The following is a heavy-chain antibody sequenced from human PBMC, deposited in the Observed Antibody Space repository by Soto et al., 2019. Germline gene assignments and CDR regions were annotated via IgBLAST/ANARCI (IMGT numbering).Heavy chain of an antibody. CDR3: AREWGSYVRSWPYRDY. D-gene: IGHD1-26*01. CDR1: GFTFSSYW. Sequence: PGGSLRLSCAASGFTFSSYWMHWVRQAPGKGLVWVSRINSDGSSTSYADPVKGRFTISRDNAKNTLYLQMNSLRAEDTAVYYCAREWGSYVRSWPYRDYWGQGTLVTVSS. CDR2: INSDGSST. V-gene: IGHV3-74*01. J-gene: IGHJ4*02.